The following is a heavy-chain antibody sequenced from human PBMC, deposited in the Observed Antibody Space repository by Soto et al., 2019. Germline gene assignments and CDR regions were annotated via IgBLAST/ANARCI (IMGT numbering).Heavy chain of an antibody. CDR1: GYTFTSYY. J-gene: IGHJ4*02. Sequence: QVQLVQSGAEVKKPGASVKVSCKPFGYTFTSYYIHWVRQAPGEGLEWMGIVNPSSGVTGYTQKFQGRVTMTTDTSTSTVYMEPSSLRSEDTAVYYCARDMREGLSGWPGVDYWGQGTVVTVSS. CDR2: VNPSSGVT. CDR3: ARDMREGLSGWPGVDY. V-gene: IGHV1-46*01. D-gene: IGHD6-19*01.